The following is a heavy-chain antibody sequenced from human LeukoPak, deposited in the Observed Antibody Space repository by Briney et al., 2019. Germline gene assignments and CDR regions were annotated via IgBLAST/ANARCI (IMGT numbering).Heavy chain of an antibody. CDR2: ISSNGGST. V-gene: IGHV3-64D*06. Sequence: GGSLRLSCIASGFTFDDYAMHWVRQAPGKGLEYVSAISSNGGSTYYADSVKGRFTISRDNSKNTLYLQMSSLRAEDTAVYYCVKSGYSSSWYGWFDPWGQGTLVTVSS. D-gene: IGHD6-13*01. CDR3: VKSGYSSSWYGWFDP. CDR1: GFTFDDYA. J-gene: IGHJ5*02.